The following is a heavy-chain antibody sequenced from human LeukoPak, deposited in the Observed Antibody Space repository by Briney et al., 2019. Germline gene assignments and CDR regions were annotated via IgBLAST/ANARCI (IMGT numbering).Heavy chain of an antibody. CDR1: GYTFTSYH. CDR2: INPSSGST. J-gene: IGHJ4*02. D-gene: IGHD3-10*01. CDR3: VSGLWFGGLEDDY. V-gene: IGHV1-46*01. Sequence: ASVKVSCKASGYTFTSYHMHWVRQAPGQGLEWMGIINPSSGSTSYAQKFQGRVSLTRDTSTSTVYMELSSLRSEDTAVYYCVSGLWFGGLEDDYWGQGTLVTVSS.